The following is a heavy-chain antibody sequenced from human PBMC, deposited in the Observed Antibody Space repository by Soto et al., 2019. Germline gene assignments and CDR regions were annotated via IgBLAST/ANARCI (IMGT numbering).Heavy chain of an antibody. CDR2: VHHSGGT. CDR3: ARGVPGTPGSYYKCHFDD. CDR1: GGSLGNHY. D-gene: IGHD3-10*01. J-gene: IGHJ4*02. Sequence: QVQLQQWGAGLLKPSEILSLTCADYGGSLGNHYWTWIRQSPGKGLEWIGEVHHSGGTSYNPSLKSRVTISIDTSRNEFSLNLSSVTAADTAVYYCARGVPGTPGSYYKCHFDDWGQGTLVTVSS. V-gene: IGHV4-34*01.